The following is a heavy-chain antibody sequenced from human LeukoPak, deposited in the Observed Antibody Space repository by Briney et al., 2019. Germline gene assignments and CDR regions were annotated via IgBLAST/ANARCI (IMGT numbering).Heavy chain of an antibody. J-gene: IGHJ4*02. V-gene: IGHV3-53*01. D-gene: IGHD3-22*01. CDR3: GYSSGYFRFDY. CDR2: IFSAGSA. CDR1: GFNVAINY. Sequence: GGSLRLSCEASGFNVAINYMTWVRQAPGKGLEWVSVIFSAGSAYYADSVKGRFTVSRDTSKNTLDLQMNSLRAENTAMYYCGYSSGYFRFDYWGLGTLVTVSS.